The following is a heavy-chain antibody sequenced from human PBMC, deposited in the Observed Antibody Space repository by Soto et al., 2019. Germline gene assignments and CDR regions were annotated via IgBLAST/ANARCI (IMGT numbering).Heavy chain of an antibody. V-gene: IGHV3-21*01. J-gene: IGHJ6*02. D-gene: IGHD2-15*01. CDR3: SGCSGGACHQNYGMDV. CDR1: GFTFSSCT. CDR2: ISPSTSHI. Sequence: EVHLVESGGGLVKPGGSLRLSCAVSGFTFSSCTMNWVRQAPGKGLEWVSSISPSTSHIYYADSVKGRFTISRDNDKNSLFLQMISLRAEDTAEYYCSGCSGGACHQNYGMDVWGQGTTVTVSS.